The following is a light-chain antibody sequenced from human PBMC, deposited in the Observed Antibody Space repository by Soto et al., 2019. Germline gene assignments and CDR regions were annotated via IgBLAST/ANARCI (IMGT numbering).Light chain of an antibody. J-gene: IGKJ1*01. CDR2: RAS. Sequence: DIVFTQSPGTLSSSPGERATLSCRSSQSVSSSYLAWYQPKPGLAPRLLIYRASNRATGIPDRLSGSGSGTDFTLTISRLEPEDFAVHYCQQYGSSPWTFGQAPKVDI. CDR3: QQYGSSPWT. CDR1: QSVSSSY. V-gene: IGKV3-20*01.